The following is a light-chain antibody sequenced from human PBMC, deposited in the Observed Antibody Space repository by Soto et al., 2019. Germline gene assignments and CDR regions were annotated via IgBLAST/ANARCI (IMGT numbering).Light chain of an antibody. V-gene: IGKV3-15*01. CDR2: GKS. CDR3: LQYNDWPYT. Sequence: EIVVTQSPATLSVSPGDRATLSRRASQNVGINLAWYQQKPGQAPRLLIYGKSTRATGIPARFSGIGSGTEFTLAISSLQSEDFALYYCLQYNDWPYTFGQGTKLEIK. CDR1: QNVGIN. J-gene: IGKJ2*01.